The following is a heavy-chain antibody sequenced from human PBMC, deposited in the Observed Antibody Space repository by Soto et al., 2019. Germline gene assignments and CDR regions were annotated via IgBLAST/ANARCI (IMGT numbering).Heavy chain of an antibody. CDR2: IYYSGST. CDR1: GGSIRSGGYY. CDR3: ARVKKVGDYYFDY. Sequence: LCGGSIRSGGYYWSWIRQHPGKGLEWIGYIYYSGSTYYNPSLKSRVTISVDTSKNQFSLKLSSVTAADTAVYYCARVKKVGDYYFDYWGQGTLVTVSS. J-gene: IGHJ4*02. D-gene: IGHD4-17*01. V-gene: IGHV4-31*02.